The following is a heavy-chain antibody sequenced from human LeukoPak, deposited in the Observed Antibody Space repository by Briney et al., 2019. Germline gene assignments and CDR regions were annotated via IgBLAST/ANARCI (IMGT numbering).Heavy chain of an antibody. CDR2: ISSSGSTI. Sequence: GGSLRLSCAASGFTFSNYYMSWVRQAPGKGLEWVAYISSSGSTIYYADSVKGRFTISRDNAKNSLYLQMNSLRAEDTAVYYCARDPSVTTNYGMDVWGQGTTVTVSS. CDR1: GFTFSNYY. V-gene: IGHV3-11*01. CDR3: ARDPSVTTNYGMDV. D-gene: IGHD4-17*01. J-gene: IGHJ6*02.